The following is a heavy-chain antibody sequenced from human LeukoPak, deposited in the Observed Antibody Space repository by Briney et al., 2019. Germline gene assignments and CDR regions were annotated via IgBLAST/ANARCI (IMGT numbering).Heavy chain of an antibody. CDR1: GGSFSTYA. CDR3: ARGSGKRDYYYYYMDV. Sequence: ASVKVSCKASGGSFSTYAITWVRQAPGQGLEWMGGIIPIFGTANYAQKFQGRVTITADKSTSTAYMELSSLRSEDTAVYYCARGSGKRDYYYYYMDVWGKGTTVTVSS. V-gene: IGHV1-69*06. J-gene: IGHJ6*03. CDR2: IIPIFGTA. D-gene: IGHD3-10*01.